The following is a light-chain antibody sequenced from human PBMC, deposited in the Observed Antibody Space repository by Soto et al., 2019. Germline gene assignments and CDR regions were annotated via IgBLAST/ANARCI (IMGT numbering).Light chain of an antibody. V-gene: IGKV3-15*01. CDR3: QQYNNWPPWT. CDR1: QSVSSN. J-gene: IGKJ1*01. Sequence: EIVLTQSPASLSVSPGERATLSCRASQSVSSNLALYQQKPGQAPRLLIYGASTGATGIPARFSGSGAGTEFPLTIRSLQSEDFAVYYCQQYNNWPPWTFGQGTKVDIK. CDR2: GAS.